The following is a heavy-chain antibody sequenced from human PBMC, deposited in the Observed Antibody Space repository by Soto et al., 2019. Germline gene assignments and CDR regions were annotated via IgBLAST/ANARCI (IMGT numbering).Heavy chain of an antibody. D-gene: IGHD6-6*01. J-gene: IGHJ5*02. CDR1: GFTFSSYG. V-gene: IGHV3-33*01. CDR2: IWYDGSNK. CDR3: ARDRLYSSSLDP. Sequence: GGSLRLSCAASGFTFSSYGMHWVRQAPGKGLEWVAVIWYDGSNKYYADSVKGRFTISRDNSKNTLYMQMNSLRAEDTAVYYCARDRLYSSSLDPWGQGTLVTVSS.